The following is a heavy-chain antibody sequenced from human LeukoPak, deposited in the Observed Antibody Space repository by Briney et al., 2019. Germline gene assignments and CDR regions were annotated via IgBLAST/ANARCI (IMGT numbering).Heavy chain of an antibody. CDR3: AREGTDSWPPDDY. V-gene: IGHV4-30-4*01. D-gene: IGHD1-1*01. CDR1: GGSISSGDRY. J-gene: IGHJ4*02. Sequence: SETLSLTCTVSGGSISSGDRYWSWIRQSPGKGLEWIGYIYSTGNTYYNPSLKSRVIISVDTSKNQFSLKLSSVTAADTAVYYCAREGTDSWPPDDYWGQGTLVTVSS. CDR2: IYSTGNT.